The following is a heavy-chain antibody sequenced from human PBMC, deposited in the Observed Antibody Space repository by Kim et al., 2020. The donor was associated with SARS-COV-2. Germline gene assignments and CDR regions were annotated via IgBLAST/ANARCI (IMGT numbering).Heavy chain of an antibody. Sequence: KSRVTITVDTSKNQFSLKLSSVTATETAVYYCARGGICSGGSCYSYYFDYWGQGTLVTVSS. CDR3: ARGGICSGGSCYSYYFDY. V-gene: IGHV4-34*01. J-gene: IGHJ4*02. D-gene: IGHD2-15*01.